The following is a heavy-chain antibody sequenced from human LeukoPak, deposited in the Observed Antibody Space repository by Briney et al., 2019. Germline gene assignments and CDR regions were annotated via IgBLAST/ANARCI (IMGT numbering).Heavy chain of an antibody. J-gene: IGHJ6*03. CDR1: GDTFTSYD. D-gene: IGHD3-9*01. CDR3: ARGEAMHYDILTGYRNYYMDV. CDR2: MNPNSGNT. V-gene: IGHV1-8*01. Sequence: ASVKVTCKASGDTFTSYDINWVRQAPGQGLEWMGWMNPNSGNTGYAQKFQGRVTMNRNTSISTANMELSSLRSEDTAVYYCARGEAMHYDILTGYRNYYMDVWGKGTTVTVSS.